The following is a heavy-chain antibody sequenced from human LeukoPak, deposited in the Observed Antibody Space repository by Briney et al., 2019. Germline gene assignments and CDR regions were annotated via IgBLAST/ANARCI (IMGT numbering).Heavy chain of an antibody. CDR2: INHSGST. CDR3: ARAQSAGDWFDP. CDR1: GGSFSGYY. V-gene: IGHV4-34*01. Sequence: SETLSLTCAVYGGSFSGYYWSWIRQPPGKGLEWIGEINHSGSTNYNPSLKSRVTISVDTSKNQFSLKLSSVTAADTVVYYCARAQSAGDWFDPWGQGTLVTVSS. J-gene: IGHJ5*02. D-gene: IGHD6-19*01.